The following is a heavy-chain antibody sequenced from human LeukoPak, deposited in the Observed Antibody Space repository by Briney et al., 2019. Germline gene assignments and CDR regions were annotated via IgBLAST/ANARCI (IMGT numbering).Heavy chain of an antibody. CDR2: ISSSSSYI. J-gene: IGHJ4*02. V-gene: IGHV3-21*01. CDR3: AREGVVVVPAAIHYYFDY. D-gene: IGHD2-2*01. Sequence: GGSLRLSCAASGFTFSNYSMNWVRQAPGKGLEWVSSISSSSSYIYYADSVKGRFTISRDNAKNSLYLQMNSLRAEDTAVYYCAREGVVVVPAAIHYYFDYWGQGTLVTVSS. CDR1: GFTFSNYS.